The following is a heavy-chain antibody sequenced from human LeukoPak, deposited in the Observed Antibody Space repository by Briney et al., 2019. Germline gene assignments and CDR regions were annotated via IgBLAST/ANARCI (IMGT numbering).Heavy chain of an antibody. CDR2: ISSSSSYI. Sequence: GGSLRLSCAAPGFTFSSYSMNWVRQAPGKGLEWVSSISSSSSYIYYADSVKGRFTISRDNAKNSLYLQMNSLRAEDTAVYYCARGKGHYYDSSGWALWGQGTLVTVSS. CDR1: GFTFSSYS. D-gene: IGHD3-22*01. J-gene: IGHJ4*02. V-gene: IGHV3-21*01. CDR3: ARGKGHYYDSSGWAL.